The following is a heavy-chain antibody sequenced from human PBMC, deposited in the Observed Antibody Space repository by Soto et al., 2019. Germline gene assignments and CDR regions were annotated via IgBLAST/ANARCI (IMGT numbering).Heavy chain of an antibody. CDR1: GFSLSNARMG. J-gene: IGHJ5*02. Sequence: SGPTLVNPTETLTLTCTVSGFSLSNARMGVSWIRQPPGKALEWLAHIFSNDEKSYSTSLKSMLTISKDTSKSQVVLTMTNMDPVDTATYYCARIQAYRITIFGVQPNWFDPWGQGTLVTVSS. D-gene: IGHD3-3*01. CDR3: ARIQAYRITIFGVQPNWFDP. CDR2: IFSNDEK. V-gene: IGHV2-26*01.